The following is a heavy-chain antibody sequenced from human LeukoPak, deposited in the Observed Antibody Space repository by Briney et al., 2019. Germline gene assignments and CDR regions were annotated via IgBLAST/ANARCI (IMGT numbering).Heavy chain of an antibody. D-gene: IGHD6-19*01. Sequence: GGSLRLSCAASGFTFSRYGKHWVRQAPGKGVEWGAVISYDGSNKYYPHSLKCRFTISRHNSKNTLYLQMNSLRAEDTAVYYCAKDKEVQQWLVLFHYWGQGTLVTVFS. CDR1: GFTFSRYG. CDR2: ISYDGSNK. V-gene: IGHV3-30*18. CDR3: AKDKEVQQWLVLFHY. J-gene: IGHJ4*02.